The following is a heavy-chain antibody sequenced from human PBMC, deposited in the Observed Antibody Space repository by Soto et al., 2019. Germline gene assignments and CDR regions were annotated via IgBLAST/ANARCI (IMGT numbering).Heavy chain of an antibody. Sequence: QVLLVQSGAEVKKPGSSVKVSCKASGGTFSSYAINWVRQAPGQGLEWMGGIIPIFGTANYAQKFQGRVTITADEATSTAYMELSSLRSEDTAVYYCARDSTTVTTGNDAFDVWGQGTMVTVSS. V-gene: IGHV1-69*01. CDR2: IIPIFGTA. CDR1: GGTFSSYA. D-gene: IGHD4-17*01. CDR3: ARDSTTVTTGNDAFDV. J-gene: IGHJ3*01.